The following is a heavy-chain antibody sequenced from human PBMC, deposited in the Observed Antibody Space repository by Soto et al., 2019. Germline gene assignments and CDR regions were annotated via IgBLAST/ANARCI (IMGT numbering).Heavy chain of an antibody. V-gene: IGHV3-30*03. CDR2: ISYDGINK. D-gene: IGHD3-3*01. CDR1: GFIFSSYG. Sequence: QVQLVESGGGVVQPGRSLRLSCAASGFIFSSYGMHWVRQAPGKGLEWVAVISYDGINKNHADSVKGRFTISRDNSKNTRHLQMNGLRAEDTAVYYCATDQSGYDHYAMDVWGQGTAVTVSS. CDR3: ATDQSGYDHYAMDV. J-gene: IGHJ6*02.